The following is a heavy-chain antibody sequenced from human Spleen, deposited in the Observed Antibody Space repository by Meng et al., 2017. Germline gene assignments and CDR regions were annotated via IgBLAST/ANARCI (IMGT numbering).Heavy chain of an antibody. J-gene: IGHJ4*02. CDR1: GYTFTSYY. CDR3: AVLEGG. D-gene: IGHD1-1*01. CDR2: IKPYEGHT. Sequence: QVQLVQSGAEAKKPGASVKVSCKASGYTFTSYYMHWARQAPGQGLXWIGWIKPYEGHTKYADEFLGRVTVTRDTSTSTVYMEMRSLTSDDTAVYYCAVLEGGWGQGTLVTVSS. V-gene: IGHV1-2*07.